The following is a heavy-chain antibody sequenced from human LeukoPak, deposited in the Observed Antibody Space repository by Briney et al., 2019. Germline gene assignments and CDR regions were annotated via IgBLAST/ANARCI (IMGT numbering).Heavy chain of an antibody. D-gene: IGHD6-19*01. Sequence: PSETLSLTCAVYGGSFCGYYWSWIRQPPGKGLEWIGEINHSGSTNYNPSLKSRVTISVDASKNQFSLKLSSVTAADTAVYYCARGSRWLADYWGQGTLVTVSS. CDR3: ARGSRWLADY. CDR2: INHSGST. J-gene: IGHJ4*02. CDR1: GGSFCGYY. V-gene: IGHV4-34*01.